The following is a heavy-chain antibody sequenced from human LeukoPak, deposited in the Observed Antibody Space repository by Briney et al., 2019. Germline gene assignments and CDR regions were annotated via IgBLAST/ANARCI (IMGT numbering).Heavy chain of an antibody. CDR3: AKGPTYSSSSLFDY. Sequence: GRSLRLSCAASGFTFHDYAMHWVRQALGKGLEWVSGISWNGGTIDYADAVKGRFTISRDNAKNSLYLQMNSLRPEDMALYYCAKGPTYSSSSLFDYWGQGILVAVSS. CDR1: GFTFHDYA. V-gene: IGHV3-9*03. D-gene: IGHD6-6*01. J-gene: IGHJ4*02. CDR2: ISWNGGTI.